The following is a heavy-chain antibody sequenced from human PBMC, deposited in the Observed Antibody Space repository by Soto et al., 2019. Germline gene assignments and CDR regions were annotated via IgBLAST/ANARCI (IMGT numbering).Heavy chain of an antibody. Sequence: SETLSLIYAVSGASISSSSGWSWVRQRPGKGLEWIGEIYHSGSTNYNPSLKSRVTISVDKSKNQFSLKLSSVTAADTAVYYCARGDCGGDCYSKFYGMDVWGQGTTVT. J-gene: IGHJ6*02. V-gene: IGHV4-4*02. CDR3: ARGDCGGDCYSKFYGMDV. D-gene: IGHD2-21*02. CDR2: IYHSGST. CDR1: GASISSSSG.